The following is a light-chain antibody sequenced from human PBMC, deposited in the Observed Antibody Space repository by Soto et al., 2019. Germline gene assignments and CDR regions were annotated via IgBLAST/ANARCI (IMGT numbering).Light chain of an antibody. CDR3: QQYGSSPPRYI. CDR1: QSISSSY. CDR2: STS. V-gene: IGKV3-20*01. Sequence: EIVLTQSPGTLSLSPGERATLSCRTSQSISSSYLAWYQQKPGQAPRLSLYSTSTRDTGIPDRFSGSGSGTDFTLPISRLEPEDFAVYHCQQYGSSPPRYIFGQGTKLEIK. J-gene: IGKJ2*01.